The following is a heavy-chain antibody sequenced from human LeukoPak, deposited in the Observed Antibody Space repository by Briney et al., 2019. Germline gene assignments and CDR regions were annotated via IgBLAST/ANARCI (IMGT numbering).Heavy chain of an antibody. Sequence: GGSLGLSCAASGFTVSSNFMSWVRQAPGKGLEWVSIIYSGGNTYYADSVKGRFTISRDNSKNTLYLQMNSLRAEDMAVFYCVGWVGHWGQGTLVTVSS. V-gene: IGHV3-53*01. J-gene: IGHJ4*02. CDR1: GFTVSSNF. CDR2: IYSGGNT. CDR3: VGWVGH. D-gene: IGHD3-10*01.